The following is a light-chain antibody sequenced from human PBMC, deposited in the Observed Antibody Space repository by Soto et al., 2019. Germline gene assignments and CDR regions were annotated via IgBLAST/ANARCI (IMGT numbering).Light chain of an antibody. J-gene: IGKJ4*01. V-gene: IGKV3-15*01. CDR3: QQYIIWPWT. Sequence: GEWAGVRWMARHSLSSSPLAWYQQKPGQAPRLLIYGASTRAPGFPARFSGSGSGTDFTLTLSSLQSEDFAVYFCQQYIIWPWTFAGGTKVDIK. CDR1: HSLSSS. CDR2: GAS.